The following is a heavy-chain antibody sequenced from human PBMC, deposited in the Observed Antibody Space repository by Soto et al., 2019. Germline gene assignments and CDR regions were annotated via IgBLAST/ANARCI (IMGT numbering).Heavy chain of an antibody. J-gene: IGHJ6*02. Sequence: GESLKISCQGSGYSFTSYWISWVRQMPGKGREWMGRIDPSDSYTNYSPSFQGHVTISADKSISTAYLQWSSLKASDTAMYYCARPSYYYDSSGYYLYYGMDVWGQGTTVTVSS. CDR2: IDPSDSYT. CDR3: ARPSYYYDSSGYYLYYGMDV. V-gene: IGHV5-10-1*01. CDR1: GYSFTSYW. D-gene: IGHD3-22*01.